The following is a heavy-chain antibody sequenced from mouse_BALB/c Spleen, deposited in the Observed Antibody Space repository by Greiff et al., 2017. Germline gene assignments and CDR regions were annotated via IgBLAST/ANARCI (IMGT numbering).Heavy chain of an antibody. Sequence: EVQLVESGGDLVKPGGSLKLSCAASGFTFSSYGMSWVRQTPDKRLEWVATISSGGRYTYYPDSVKGRFTISRDNAKNTLYLQMSSLKSEDTAMYYCARRGNKDYYGSSFAYWGQGTLVTVSA. CDR2: ISSGGRYT. CDR1: GFTFSSYG. J-gene: IGHJ3*01. CDR3: ARRGNKDYYGSSFAY. V-gene: IGHV5-6*01. D-gene: IGHD1-1*01.